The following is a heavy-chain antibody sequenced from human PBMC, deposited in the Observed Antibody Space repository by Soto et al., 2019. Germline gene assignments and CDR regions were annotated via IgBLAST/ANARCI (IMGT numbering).Heavy chain of an antibody. CDR2: ISSSGGST. CDR3: ARGGGDGYKSLDY. J-gene: IGHJ4*02. D-gene: IGHD5-12*01. Sequence: EVQLLESGGGLVQPGGSLRLSCGASGFIFSSYAMAWVRQAPGKGLEWVSVISSSGGSTYYADSVKGRFTISRDNSKNTLYLQMNSPRAEDTAVYYCARGGGDGYKSLDYWGQGTLVTVSS. CDR1: GFIFSSYA. V-gene: IGHV3-23*01.